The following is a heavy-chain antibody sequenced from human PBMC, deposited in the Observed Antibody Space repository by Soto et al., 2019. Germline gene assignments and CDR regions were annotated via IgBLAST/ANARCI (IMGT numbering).Heavy chain of an antibody. CDR3: ARQRSSVVTQAYFDD. D-gene: IGHD2-21*02. V-gene: IGHV4-39*01. CDR1: GGSINSRSYY. CDR2: IYYSGST. J-gene: IGHJ4*02. Sequence: TLSLTCTVSGGSINSRSYYWGWIRQSPGKGLECIVSIYYSGSTYYNPSLKSRVAMSVDTSKNQFSLKLRSVSAADTAVYYSARQRSSVVTQAYFDDWGQGSLVTVYS.